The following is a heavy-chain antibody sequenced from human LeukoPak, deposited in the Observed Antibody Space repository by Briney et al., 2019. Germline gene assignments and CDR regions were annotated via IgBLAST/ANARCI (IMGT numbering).Heavy chain of an antibody. CDR2: IYSDGST. Sequence: GGSLRLSCAASGFNVSTSYMSWVRQAPGKGLEWVSAIYSDGSTYYADSVKGRLTISRDNSNNTLYLQMSSLRPEDTAVYYCARETGTTAFDIWGQGTKVTVSS. CDR1: GFNVSTSY. J-gene: IGHJ3*02. CDR3: ARETGTTAFDI. D-gene: IGHD1-1*01. V-gene: IGHV3-66*02.